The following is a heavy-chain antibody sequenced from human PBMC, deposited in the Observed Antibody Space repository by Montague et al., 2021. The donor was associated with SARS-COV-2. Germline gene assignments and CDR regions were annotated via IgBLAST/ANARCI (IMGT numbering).Heavy chain of an antibody. CDR1: GGSFSGYY. CDR3: ARETQAYCSGGSCPHGWFDP. Sequence: SETLSLTCAVYGGSFSGYYWSWIRQPPGKGLEWIGEINHSGSTNYNPSLKSRVTISVDTSKNQFSLKLSSVTAADTAVYYCARETQAYCSGGSCPHGWFDPWGQGTLVTVSS. J-gene: IGHJ5*02. CDR2: INHSGST. V-gene: IGHV4-34*01. D-gene: IGHD2-15*01.